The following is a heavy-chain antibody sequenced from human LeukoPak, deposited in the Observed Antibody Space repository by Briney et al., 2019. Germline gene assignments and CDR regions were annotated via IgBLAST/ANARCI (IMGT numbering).Heavy chain of an antibody. CDR1: GYSMSSGYY. Sequence: TSPETLSLTCTVSGYSMSSGYYWGWIRQPPGKGLQWIGSIFHSGNSYYNPSLKSRVTISVDTSKNQFSLKVNSVTAADTAVYYCARAGPGYYYGSGSYPYWGQGTLVTVSS. D-gene: IGHD3-10*01. J-gene: IGHJ4*02. CDR2: IFHSGNS. CDR3: ARAGPGYYYGSGSYPY. V-gene: IGHV4-38-2*02.